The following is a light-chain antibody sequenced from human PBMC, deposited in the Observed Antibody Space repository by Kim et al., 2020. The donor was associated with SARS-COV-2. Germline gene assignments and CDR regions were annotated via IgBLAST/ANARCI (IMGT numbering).Light chain of an antibody. Sequence: GTVTLTGGSGTGAVTSGHYPYWLQEKPSQAPRTLIYVTSNKLSWTPARFSGSLLGGKAALTLSGAQPEDEAEYYCLLSYSGARARVFGGGTQLTVL. V-gene: IGLV7-46*01. CDR3: LLSYSGARARV. J-gene: IGLJ3*02. CDR2: VTS. CDR1: TGAVTSGHY.